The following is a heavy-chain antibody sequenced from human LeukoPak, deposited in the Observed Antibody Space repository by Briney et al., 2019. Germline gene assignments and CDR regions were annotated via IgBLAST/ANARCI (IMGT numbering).Heavy chain of an antibody. V-gene: IGHV4-59*01. J-gene: IGHJ4*02. CDR3: ARGPGAMYFDF. CDR2: IYYSGTT. CDR1: GGSIISYY. D-gene: IGHD2-2*01. Sequence: SETLSLTCAVSGGSIISYYWSWLRPPPRKGLEWIGYIYYSGTTNYNPPLKSRVTISVDRSKNQFSPKLSSVTAADTAVYYCARGPGAMYFDFWGQGTLVTVSS.